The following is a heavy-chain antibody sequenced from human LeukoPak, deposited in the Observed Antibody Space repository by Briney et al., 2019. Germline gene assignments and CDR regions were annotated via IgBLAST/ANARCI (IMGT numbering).Heavy chain of an antibody. CDR3: AGRGSEVGRCFDA. J-gene: IGHJ4*02. D-gene: IGHD6-13*01. Sequence: PSETLSLTCAVLGGSFSNYYWSWIRQPPGKGLEWVGEINHSGSTTYNSSLKSRVIISVDTSRSQFSLNLNSVTAADTAVYYCAGRGSEVGRCFDAWGQGVLVTVSS. CDR2: INHSGST. V-gene: IGHV4-34*01. CDR1: GGSFSNYY.